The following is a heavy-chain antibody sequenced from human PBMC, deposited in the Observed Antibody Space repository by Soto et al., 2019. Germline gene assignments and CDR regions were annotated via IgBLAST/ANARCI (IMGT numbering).Heavy chain of an antibody. CDR1: GFTFTSSA. CDR3: AADGGAMSRYGMDV. V-gene: IGHV1-58*01. D-gene: IGHD3-16*01. CDR2: IVVGRGYT. Sequence: ASVQVSCKASGFTFTSSAVQWLRQARGQRLERIGWIVVGRGYTNYAQMIQEGVTITRDMSTSTAYMELSSLGSEDTAVYYCAADGGAMSRYGMDVWGQGTTVTVSS. J-gene: IGHJ6*02.